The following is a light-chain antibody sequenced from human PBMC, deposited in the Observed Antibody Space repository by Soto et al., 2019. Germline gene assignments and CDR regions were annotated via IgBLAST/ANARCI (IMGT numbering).Light chain of an antibody. V-gene: IGLV2-14*03. CDR1: SSDVGGYNY. Sequence: QSALTQPASVSGSPGQPITISCTGTSSDVGGYNYVSWYQQHPGKAPKLMVYHVSNRPSGVSNRFSGSKSGNTASLTISGLQAEDEADYYCSSYASSSTLYVFGAGSKLTVL. CDR2: HVS. J-gene: IGLJ1*01. CDR3: SSYASSSTLYV.